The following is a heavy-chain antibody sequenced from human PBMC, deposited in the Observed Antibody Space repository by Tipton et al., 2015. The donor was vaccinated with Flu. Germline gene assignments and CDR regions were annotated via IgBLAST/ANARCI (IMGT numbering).Heavy chain of an antibody. Sequence: QVQLVQSGAEVKRPGASLKVSCKASGYTFSIYGISWVRQAPGQGLEWVGWISAETGETRYAQKVHSRVAMTTDTSTSTAYMELRSLRYDDTAVYYCARDHSCTRTSCYRDYHGMDVWGQGTTVIVSS. D-gene: IGHD2-2*02. V-gene: IGHV1-18*04. J-gene: IGHJ6*02. CDR2: ISAETGET. CDR3: ARDHSCTRTSCYRDYHGMDV. CDR1: GYTFSIYG.